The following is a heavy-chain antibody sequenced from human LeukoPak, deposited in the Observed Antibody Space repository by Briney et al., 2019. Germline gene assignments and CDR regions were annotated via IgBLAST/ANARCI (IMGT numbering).Heavy chain of an antibody. V-gene: IGHV3-21*01. D-gene: IGHD3-10*01. CDR2: ISSSSSYI. Sequence: GGSLRLSCAASGFTFSSYSMNWVRQAPGEGLEWVSSISSSSSYIYYADSVKGRFTISRDNAKNSLYLQMNSLRAEDTAVYYCARGTYGSGINWFDPWGQGTLVTVSS. CDR1: GFTFSSYS. CDR3: ARGTYGSGINWFDP. J-gene: IGHJ5*02.